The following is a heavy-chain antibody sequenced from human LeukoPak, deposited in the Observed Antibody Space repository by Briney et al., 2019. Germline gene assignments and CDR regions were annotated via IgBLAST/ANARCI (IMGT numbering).Heavy chain of an antibody. D-gene: IGHD3-3*01. CDR2: IYSDNT. CDR3: AREETISYYFDY. V-gene: IGHV3-53*01. Sequence: GGSLRLSCTVSGFTVSSNSMSWVRQAPGKGLEWVSFIYSDNTHYSDSVKGRFTISRDNSKNTLYLQMNSLRAEDTAVYYCAREETISYYFDYWGQGTLVTVSS. J-gene: IGHJ4*02. CDR1: GFTVSSNS.